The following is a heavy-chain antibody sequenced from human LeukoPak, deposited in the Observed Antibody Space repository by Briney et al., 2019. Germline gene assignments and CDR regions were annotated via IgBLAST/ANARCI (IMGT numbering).Heavy chain of an antibody. D-gene: IGHD3-16*01. J-gene: IGHJ5*02. CDR2: IYYSGRT. CDR3: ARDHWGVRAREVNKENALDRWLVP. V-gene: IGHV4-59*02. Sequence: PSESLSLTCTVYGGSVSSYYWRWIRQPPGKGLEWSGYIYYSGRTNYNPSLKSRSPISVDTAKTQFSLKRSAGTAADPAGYCCARDHWGVRAREVNKENALDRWLVPWGQGGLVTVSS. CDR1: GGSVSSYY.